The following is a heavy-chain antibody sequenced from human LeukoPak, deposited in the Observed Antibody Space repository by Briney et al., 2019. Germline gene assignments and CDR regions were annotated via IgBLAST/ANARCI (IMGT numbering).Heavy chain of an antibody. CDR3: ARGSNSGSYYGSEYFQH. D-gene: IGHD1-26*01. CDR1: GFTVSSNY. V-gene: IGHV3-66*01. CDR2: IYSGGST. J-gene: IGHJ1*01. Sequence: GGSLRLSCAASGFTVSSNYMGWVRQAPGKGLEWVSVIYSGGSTYYADSVKGRFTISRDNSKNTLYLQMNSLRAEDTAVYYCARGSNSGSYYGSEYFQHWGQGTLVTVSS.